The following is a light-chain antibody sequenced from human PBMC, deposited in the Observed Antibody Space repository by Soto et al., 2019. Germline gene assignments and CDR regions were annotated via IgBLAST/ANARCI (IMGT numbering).Light chain of an antibody. CDR2: DVS. V-gene: IGLV2-14*01. Sequence: QSALTQPASVSGSPGQSITISCTGTSSDVGGYNYVSWYQQHPGKAPKLMIYDVSNRPSGVSNRFSGSKSGNTASLTISGLQGEDEADYYCSSYTSSGVVFGGGTKLTVL. J-gene: IGLJ2*01. CDR3: SSYTSSGVV. CDR1: SSDVGGYNY.